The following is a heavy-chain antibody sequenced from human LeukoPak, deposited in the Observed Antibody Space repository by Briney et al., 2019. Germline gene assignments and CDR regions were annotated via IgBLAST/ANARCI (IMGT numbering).Heavy chain of an antibody. CDR1: GFTFSSYE. J-gene: IGHJ4*02. D-gene: IGHD6-19*01. Sequence: PGGSLRLSCAASGFTFSSYEMNWVRQAPGKGLEWVSYISSSGSTIYYAASVKGRFTISRDNAKNSLYLQMNSLRAEDTAGYYCAKDPSIAVAGTTDPGGYWGQGTLVTVSS. V-gene: IGHV3-48*03. CDR3: AKDPSIAVAGTTDPGGY. CDR2: ISSSGSTI.